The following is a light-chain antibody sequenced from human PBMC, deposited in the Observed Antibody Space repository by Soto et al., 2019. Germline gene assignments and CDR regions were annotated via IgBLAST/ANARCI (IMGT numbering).Light chain of an antibody. J-gene: IGKJ3*01. CDR3: QQSHSLPFT. CDR1: QTIDRA. V-gene: IGKV1-39*01. Sequence: DVQMTQSPPSLSASVWDRVTITCRASQTIDRALNWYQQKPGKAPNLLIYDASNLQSGVPSRFSGSGSGTDFTLTISSLQPDDFATYSCQQSHSLPFTFGPGTKVDIK. CDR2: DAS.